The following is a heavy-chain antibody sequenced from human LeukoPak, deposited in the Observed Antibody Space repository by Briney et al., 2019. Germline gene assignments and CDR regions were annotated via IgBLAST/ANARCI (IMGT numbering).Heavy chain of an antibody. CDR2: IWYDGSNK. Sequence: QPGRSLRLSCAASGFTFSSYAMHWVRQAPGKGLEWVAVIWYDGSNKYYADSVKGRFTISRDNSKNTLYLQMNRLRAGNTAVYYCAKSRYSSSWYYFDYWGQGSLVTVSS. J-gene: IGHJ4*02. D-gene: IGHD6-13*01. V-gene: IGHV3-33*06. CDR3: AKSRYSSSWYYFDY. CDR1: GFTFSSYA.